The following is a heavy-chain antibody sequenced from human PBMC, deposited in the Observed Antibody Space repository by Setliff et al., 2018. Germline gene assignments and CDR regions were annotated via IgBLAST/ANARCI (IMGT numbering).Heavy chain of an antibody. D-gene: IGHD3-22*01. J-gene: IGHJ5*02. V-gene: IGHV4-34*01. CDR1: GGSFSDYY. CDR3: ARAHTWSLPNDNSGYPGWFDP. CDR2: IYHSGKA. Sequence: PSETLSLTCAAFGGSFSDYYWAWIRQPPGKGLEWIGEIYHSGKAYYNPSLKSRVTMSVDTSKNHVSLKLSSVTAADTAVYYCARAHTWSLPNDNSGYPGWFDPWGQGTLVTVSS.